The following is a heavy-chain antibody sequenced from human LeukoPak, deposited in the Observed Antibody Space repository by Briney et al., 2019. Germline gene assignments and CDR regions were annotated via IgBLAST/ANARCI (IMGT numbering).Heavy chain of an antibody. CDR1: GFTFSSYG. Sequence: PGRSLRLSCAASGFTFSSYGVHWVRQAPGKGLEWVAVIWYDGSNKYYADSVKGRFTISRDNSKNTLYLQMNSLRAEDTAVYYCARVRAGSGPHFDYWGQGTLVTVSS. V-gene: IGHV3-33*01. J-gene: IGHJ4*02. CDR2: IWYDGSNK. CDR3: ARVRAGSGPHFDY. D-gene: IGHD3-10*01.